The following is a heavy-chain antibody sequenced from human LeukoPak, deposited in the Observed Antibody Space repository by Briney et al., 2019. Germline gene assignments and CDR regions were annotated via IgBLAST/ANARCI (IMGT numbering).Heavy chain of an antibody. CDR3: AREPITMVRGAYNWIDP. Sequence: SQTLSLTCNVSGGSISSGDYFWNWIRQPPGKGLEWIGSIYYSGSTYYNPSLKSRVTISVDTSKNQFSLKLSSVTAADTAVYYCAREPITMVRGAYNWIDPWGQGTLVTVSS. D-gene: IGHD3-10*01. CDR1: GGSISSGDYF. J-gene: IGHJ5*02. CDR2: IYYSGST. V-gene: IGHV4-39*07.